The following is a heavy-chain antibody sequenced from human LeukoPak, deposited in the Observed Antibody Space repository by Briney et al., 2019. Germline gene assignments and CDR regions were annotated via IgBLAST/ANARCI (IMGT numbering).Heavy chain of an antibody. V-gene: IGHV3-30-3*01. CDR1: GFTFSSDV. D-gene: IGHD3-10*01. CDR2: ISSDGSSK. J-gene: IGHJ3*02. CDR3: ARDWPEEFTNAFDI. Sequence: GGSLRLSCAASGFTFSSDVMHWVRQAPGKGLEWVAVISSDGSSKHYADSVKGRFTIFTDTSKSTLYLQINSLRPEDTAVYYCARDWPEEFTNAFDIWGQGTMVTVSS.